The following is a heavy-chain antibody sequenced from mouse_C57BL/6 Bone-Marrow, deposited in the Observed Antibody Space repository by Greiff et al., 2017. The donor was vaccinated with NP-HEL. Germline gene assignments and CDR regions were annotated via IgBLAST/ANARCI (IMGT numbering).Heavy chain of an antibody. CDR2: IDPSDSYT. CDR3: ARSGARYFDV. Sequence: VQLQQPGAELVMPGASVKLSCKASGYTFTSYWMHWVKQRPGQGLEWIGEIDPSDSYTNYSQKFKGKSTLTVDKSSSTAYMQLSSLTSEDSAVYYCARSGARYFDVWGTGTTVTVSS. CDR1: GYTFTSYW. J-gene: IGHJ1*03. V-gene: IGHV1-69*01.